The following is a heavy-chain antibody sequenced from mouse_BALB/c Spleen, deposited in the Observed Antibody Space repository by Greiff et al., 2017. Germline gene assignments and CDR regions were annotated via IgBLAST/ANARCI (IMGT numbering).Heavy chain of an antibody. V-gene: IGHV1-82*01. CDR1: GYAFSSSW. D-gene: IGHD1-1*01. J-gene: IGHJ4*01. CDR3: ARSPYYRAMDY. CDR2: IYPGDGDT. Sequence: VQLVESGPELVKPGASVKISCKASGYAFSSSWMNWVKQRPGQGLEWIGRIYPGDGDTNYNGKFKGKATLTADKSSSTAYMQLSSLTSVDSAVYFCARSPYYRAMDYWGQGTSVTVSS.